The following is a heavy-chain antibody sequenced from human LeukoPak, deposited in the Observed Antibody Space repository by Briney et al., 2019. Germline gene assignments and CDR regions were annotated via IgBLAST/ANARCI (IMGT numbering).Heavy chain of an antibody. Sequence: GGSLRLSCAASGFIFSNYAMSWVRQAPGKGLEWVSTIDNTAVTTFYADSVKGRFTISRDNPKNTLHLLMDSLRAEDTAVYYCAKAWGVVSSSWFLSFDYWGQGTLVTVSS. D-gene: IGHD6-13*01. V-gene: IGHV3-23*01. J-gene: IGHJ4*02. CDR2: IDNTAVTT. CDR1: GFIFSNYA. CDR3: AKAWGVVSSSWFLSFDY.